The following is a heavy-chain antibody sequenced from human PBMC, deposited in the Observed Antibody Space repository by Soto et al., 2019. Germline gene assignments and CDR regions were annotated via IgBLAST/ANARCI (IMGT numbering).Heavy chain of an antibody. D-gene: IGHD6-25*01. CDR2: IIPIFGTA. V-gene: IGHV1-69*05. J-gene: IGHJ6*02. Sequence: QVQLVQSGAEVKKPGSSVKVSCKASGGTFSRYAISWVRQAPGQGLEWRGGIIPIFGTANYAQKFQGRVTITTDESTSTAYMELGSLRSEDTAVYYCARQGAALRDYYYGMDVWGQGTTVTVSS. CDR1: GGTFSRYA. CDR3: ARQGAALRDYYYGMDV.